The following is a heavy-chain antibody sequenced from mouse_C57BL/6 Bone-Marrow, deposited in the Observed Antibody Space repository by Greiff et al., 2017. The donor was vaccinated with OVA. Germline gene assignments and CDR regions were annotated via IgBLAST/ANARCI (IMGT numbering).Heavy chain of an antibody. V-gene: IGHV1-64*01. CDR1: GYTFTSYW. CDR2: IHPNSGST. CDR3: ARPGTFAMDY. J-gene: IGHJ4*01. D-gene: IGHD4-1*01. Sequence: VQLQQPGAELVKPGASVKLSCKASGYTFTSYWMHWVKQRPGQGLEWIGLIHPNSGSTNYNEKFKSKATLTVDKSSSTAYMQLSSLTSEDSAVYYCARPGTFAMDYWGQGTSVTVSS.